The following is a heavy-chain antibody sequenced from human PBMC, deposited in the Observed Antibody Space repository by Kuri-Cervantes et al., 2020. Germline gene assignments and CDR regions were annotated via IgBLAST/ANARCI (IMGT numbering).Heavy chain of an antibody. J-gene: IGHJ6*02. V-gene: IGHV3-30-3*01. Sequence: GESLKISCAASGFTFSSYAMHWVRQAPGKGLEWVAVISYDGSNKYYADSVKGRFTISRDNAKNSLYLQMNSLRAEDTAIYYCARDLRGLHDYDDFGYYYGLDVWGQGTTVTVSS. CDR2: ISYDGSNK. CDR3: ARDLRGLHDYDDFGYYYGLDV. CDR1: GFTFSSYA. D-gene: IGHD4-17*01.